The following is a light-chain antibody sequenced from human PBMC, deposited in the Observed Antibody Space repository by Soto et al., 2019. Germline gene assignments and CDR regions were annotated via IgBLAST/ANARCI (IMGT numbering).Light chain of an antibody. CDR1: QTISSW. J-gene: IGKJ1*01. CDR3: QQYNSYSVT. V-gene: IGKV1-5*01. Sequence: DIQMTQSPSTLSGSVGDRVTITCRASQTISSWLAWYQQKPGKAPNLLIYDASTLESGVPSRFSGSGSGTEFTLTISSLQPDDFTTYYCQQYNSYSVTFGQGTKVDIK. CDR2: DAS.